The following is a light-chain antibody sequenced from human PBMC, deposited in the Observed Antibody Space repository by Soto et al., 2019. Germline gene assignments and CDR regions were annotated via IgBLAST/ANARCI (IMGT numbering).Light chain of an antibody. CDR3: QQYKSFSLT. CDR2: KTS. CDR1: QSISSW. V-gene: IGKV1-5*03. J-gene: IGKJ4*01. Sequence: DIQMTQSPSTLSASVGDRVTITCRPSQSISSWLAWYQQKPGKAPKLLIYKTSNLESGVPSRFSGSGSGTEFSLTISSLQPDDFATYYCQQYKSFSLTFGGGTRVEVK.